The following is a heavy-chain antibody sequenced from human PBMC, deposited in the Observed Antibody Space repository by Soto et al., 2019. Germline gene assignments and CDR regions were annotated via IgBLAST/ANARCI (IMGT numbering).Heavy chain of an antibody. CDR1: GGSISSYY. CDR2: IYYSGST. CDR3: ARHDWVVVAALDY. J-gene: IGHJ4*02. V-gene: IGHV4-59*08. Sequence: SETLSLTCTVSGGSISSYYWSWIRQPPGKGLEWIGYIYYSGSTNYNPSLKSRVTISVDTSKNQFSLKLSSVTAADTAVYYCARHDWVVVAALDYWGQGTRVTVSS. D-gene: IGHD2-15*01.